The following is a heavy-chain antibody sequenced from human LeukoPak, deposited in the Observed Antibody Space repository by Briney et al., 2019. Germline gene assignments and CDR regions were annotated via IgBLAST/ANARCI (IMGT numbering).Heavy chain of an antibody. CDR2: INPSSGST. D-gene: IGHD6-6*01. Sequence: GASVKVSCKASGYTFTYCYMHWVRQAPGQGLEWMGIINPSSGSTSYAQKFQGRVTMTRDTSTSTVYMDVSSLRSDDTAVHYCATIAASDAEYFQHWGQGTLVTVSS. V-gene: IGHV1-46*01. CDR3: ATIAASDAEYFQH. J-gene: IGHJ1*01. CDR1: GYTFTYCY.